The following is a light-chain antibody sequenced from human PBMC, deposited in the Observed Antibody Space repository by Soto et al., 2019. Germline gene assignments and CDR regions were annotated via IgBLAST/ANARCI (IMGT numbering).Light chain of an antibody. Sequence: QSALTQPASVSGSPGQSITISCTGTSSDVGAYNSVSWYQQHPGKAPKLMIYNVSNRPSGVSNRFSGSKSGNTASLTISGLQAEDEADYYCSSYTSSSTYGFGSGTKLTVL. CDR3: SSYTSSSTYG. CDR1: SSDVGAYNS. CDR2: NVS. V-gene: IGLV2-14*03. J-gene: IGLJ1*01.